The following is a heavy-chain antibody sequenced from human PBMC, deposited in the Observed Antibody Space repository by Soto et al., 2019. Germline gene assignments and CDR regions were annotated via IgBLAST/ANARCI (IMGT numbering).Heavy chain of an antibody. Sequence: PSETLSLTCTVSGGSISSGGYYWSWIRQHPGKGLEWIGYIYYSGSTYYNPSLKSRVTISVDTSKNQFSLKLSSVTAADTAVYYCARATVTTAADIDYWGQGTLVTVSS. J-gene: IGHJ4*02. CDR2: IYYSGST. CDR3: ARATVTTAADIDY. V-gene: IGHV4-31*03. CDR1: GGSISSGGYY. D-gene: IGHD4-17*01.